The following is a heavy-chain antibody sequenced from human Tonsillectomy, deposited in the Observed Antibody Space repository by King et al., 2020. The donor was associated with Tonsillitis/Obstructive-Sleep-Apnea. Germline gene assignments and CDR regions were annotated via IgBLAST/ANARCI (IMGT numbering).Heavy chain of an antibody. Sequence: VQLQESGPGLVKPSQTLSVTCTVSGGSISSGTYYWGWIRQHPGKGPEWLGCISSGGSAYYNPSLKSRLTISLETSKNQFSLRLNSVTAADTAIYYCATSTEYSRYGAFWGQGTLVTVS. CDR3: ATSTEYSRYGAF. V-gene: IGHV4-31*03. J-gene: IGHJ4*02. CDR2: ISSGGSA. CDR1: GGSISSGTYY. D-gene: IGHD4-11*01.